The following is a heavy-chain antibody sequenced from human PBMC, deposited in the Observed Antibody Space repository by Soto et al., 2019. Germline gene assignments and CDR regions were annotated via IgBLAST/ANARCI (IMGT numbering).Heavy chain of an antibody. Sequence: VQLVQSGAEVKKPGASVKVSCKASGYTFTRYGFSWVRQAPGQRLEWMGWISGYNENPNYAQKFQGRVTLTTDTSTSTADSELRSLRSDETALYYCARDIHGDCPEYWGQGTLVTVSS. CDR2: ISGYNENP. V-gene: IGHV1-18*01. J-gene: IGHJ4*02. CDR1: GYTFTRYG. D-gene: IGHD2-21*02. CDR3: ARDIHGDCPEY.